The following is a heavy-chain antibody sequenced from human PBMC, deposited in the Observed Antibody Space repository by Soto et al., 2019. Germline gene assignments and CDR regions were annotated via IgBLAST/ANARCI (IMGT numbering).Heavy chain of an antibody. CDR1: GGSISSYY. D-gene: IGHD3-10*01. Sequence: SETLSLTCTVSGGSISSYYWSWIRQPPGKGLEWIGYIYYSGSTNYNPSLKSRVTISVDTSKNQFSLKLSSVTAADTAVYYCASMVREGPTYYYYYMDVWGKGTTVTVSS. V-gene: IGHV4-59*01. J-gene: IGHJ6*03. CDR3: ASMVREGPTYYYYYMDV. CDR2: IYYSGST.